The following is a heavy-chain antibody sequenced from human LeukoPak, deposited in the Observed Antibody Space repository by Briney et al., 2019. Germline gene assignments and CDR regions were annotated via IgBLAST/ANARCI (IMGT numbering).Heavy chain of an antibody. CDR1: GFTFGDYA. D-gene: IGHD2-21*02. V-gene: IGHV3-49*03. Sequence: GGSLRLSCTASGFTFGDYAMSWFRQAPGKGLEWVGFIRSKAYGGTTEYAASVKGRFTISRDDSKSIAYLQMNSLKTEDTAVYYCTRGSYCGGDCITAGAFDIWGQGTMVTVSS. J-gene: IGHJ3*02. CDR3: TRGSYCGGDCITAGAFDI. CDR2: IRSKAYGGTT.